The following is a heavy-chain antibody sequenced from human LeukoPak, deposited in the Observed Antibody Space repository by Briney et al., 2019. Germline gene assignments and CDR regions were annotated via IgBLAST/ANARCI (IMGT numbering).Heavy chain of an antibody. D-gene: IGHD3-22*01. CDR3: AKAPYYYDSSGYYPSNYYYYGMDV. CDR1: GGSISSGGYY. J-gene: IGHJ6*02. CDR2: ISGSGGST. V-gene: IGHV3-23*01. Sequence: PSETLSLTCTVSGGSISSGGYYWSWVRQAPGTGLEWVSAISGSGGSTYYADSVKGRFTISRDNSKNTLYLQMNSLRAEDTAVYYCAKAPYYYDSSGYYPSNYYYYGMDVWGQGTTATVSS.